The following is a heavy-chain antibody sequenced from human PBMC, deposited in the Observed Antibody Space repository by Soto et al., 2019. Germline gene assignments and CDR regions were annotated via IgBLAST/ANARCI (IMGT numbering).Heavy chain of an antibody. CDR1: GDSVSSNSAA. D-gene: IGHD1-20*01. J-gene: IGHJ6*02. Sequence: TLSLTCAISGDSVSSNSAAWNWIRQSPSRGLEWLGRTYYRSKWYNDYAVSVKSRITINPDTSKNQFSLQLNSVTPEDTAVYYCARWSEYNYNPTEYYGMDVWGQGTTVTVSS. CDR2: TYYRSKWYN. CDR3: ARWSEYNYNPTEYYGMDV. V-gene: IGHV6-1*01.